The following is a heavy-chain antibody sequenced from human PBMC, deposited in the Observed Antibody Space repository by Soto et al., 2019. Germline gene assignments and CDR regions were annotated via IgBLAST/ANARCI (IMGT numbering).Heavy chain of an antibody. CDR3: ARGERYCSGGSCYSFDY. V-gene: IGHV1-8*01. D-gene: IGHD2-15*01. CDR1: GYTFTSYD. Sequence: ASVKVSCKASGYTFTSYDINWVRQATGQGLEWMGWMNPNSGNTGYAQKFQGRVTMTRNTSISTAYMELSSLRSEDTAVYYCARGERYCSGGSCYSFDYWGQGTLVTVSS. CDR2: MNPNSGNT. J-gene: IGHJ4*02.